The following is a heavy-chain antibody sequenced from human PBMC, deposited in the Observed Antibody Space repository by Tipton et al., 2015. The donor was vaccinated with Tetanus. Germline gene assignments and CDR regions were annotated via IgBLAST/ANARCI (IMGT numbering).Heavy chain of an antibody. Sequence: SLRLSCVASGFTFSDYYMTWIRQAPGNCLEWLSYISSSGTTFYYADSVKGRFTMSRDNSKNSMYLQMKSLRAEDTAVYFCARGPAATYFRLWGQGTLVRVSS. CDR3: ARGPAATYFRL. J-gene: IGHJ1*01. CDR2: ISSSGTTF. D-gene: IGHD2-15*01. V-gene: IGHV3-11*01. CDR1: GFTFSDYY.